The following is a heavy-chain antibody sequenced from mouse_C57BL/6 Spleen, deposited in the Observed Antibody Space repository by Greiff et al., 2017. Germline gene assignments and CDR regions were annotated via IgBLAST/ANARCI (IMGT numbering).Heavy chain of an antibody. CDR2: IYPGDGDT. J-gene: IGHJ3*01. Sequence: VQLQESGPELVKPGASVKISCKASGYAFSSSWMNWVKQRPGKGLEWIGRIYPGDGDTNYNGKFKGKATLTADNSSSTAYMQLSSLTSEDSAVYFCALYDGYFGGFAYWGQGTLVTVSA. D-gene: IGHD2-3*01. V-gene: IGHV1-82*01. CDR3: ALYDGYFGGFAY. CDR1: GYAFSSSW.